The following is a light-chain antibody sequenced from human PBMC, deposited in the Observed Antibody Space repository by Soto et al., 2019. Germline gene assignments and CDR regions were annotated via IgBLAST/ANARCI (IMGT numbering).Light chain of an antibody. V-gene: IGKV3-20*01. J-gene: IGKJ5*01. CDR3: QQYGSSPIT. CDR1: QSVSSSY. CDR2: VAS. Sequence: EIVLTQSPGTLYLSPGERATLSCRASQSVSSSYLSWYQQKPGQAPRLLIYVASSRATGIPDRFSGSASGNHFTLTISSLEPEDPALYYCQQYGSSPITFGQRTRLPMK.